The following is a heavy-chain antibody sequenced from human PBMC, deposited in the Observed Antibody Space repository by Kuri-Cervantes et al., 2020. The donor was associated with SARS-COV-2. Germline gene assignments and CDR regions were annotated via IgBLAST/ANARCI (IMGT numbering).Heavy chain of an antibody. V-gene: IGHV3-21*06. CDR2: ISSSSSHI. D-gene: IGHD1-1*01. CDR3: VRDGDHWNFDY. J-gene: IGHJ4*02. Sequence: GGSLRPSCAASGFTFRTSTMHWVRQAPGKGLEWVSSISSSSSHIYYADSVKGRFTSSRDNAKNSLYLQMNSLRAEDTAVYYCVRDGDHWNFDYWGQGTLVTVSS. CDR1: GFTFRTST.